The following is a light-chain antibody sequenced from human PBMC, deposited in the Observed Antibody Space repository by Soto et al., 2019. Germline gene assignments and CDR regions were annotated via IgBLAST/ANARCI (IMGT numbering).Light chain of an antibody. CDR2: GAS. V-gene: IGKV3-20*01. Sequence: EIVLTPSPGTLSLSPGERATLSCRASQSVSSSYLAWYQQNPGQAPRLLIYGASSRATGIPDRFSGSGSGTDFTLTISRLEPEDFAVYYCQQYGSSSITFGQGTRLEIK. J-gene: IGKJ5*01. CDR3: QQYGSSSIT. CDR1: QSVSSSY.